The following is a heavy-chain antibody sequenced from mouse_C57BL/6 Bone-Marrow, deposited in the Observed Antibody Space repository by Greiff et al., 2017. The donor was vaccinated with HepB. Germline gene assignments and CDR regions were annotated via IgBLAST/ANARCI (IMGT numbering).Heavy chain of an antibody. V-gene: IGHV1-50*01. D-gene: IGHD2-3*01. Sequence: QVQLKQPGAELVKPGASVKLSCKASGYTFTSYWMQWVKQRPGQGLEWIGEIDPSDSYTNYNQKFKGKATLTVDTSSSTAYMQLSSLTSEDSAVYYCARLIYDGYPVYFDYWGQGTTLTVSS. J-gene: IGHJ2*01. CDR2: IDPSDSYT. CDR3: ARLIYDGYPVYFDY. CDR1: GYTFTSYW.